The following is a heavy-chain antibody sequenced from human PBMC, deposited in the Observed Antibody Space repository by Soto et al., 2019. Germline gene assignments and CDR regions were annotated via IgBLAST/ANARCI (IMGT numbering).Heavy chain of an antibody. Sequence: ASVKVSFKASGYTFTNYGIHWVRQAPGQRLEWMGWINAGNGNTKYSQKFQGRVTITRDTSASTAYMELSSLRSEDTAMFFCARSGYSSGWYHWYFDFWGRGTLVTVSS. D-gene: IGHD6-19*01. V-gene: IGHV1-3*01. CDR2: INAGNGNT. CDR1: GYTFTNYG. J-gene: IGHJ2*01. CDR3: ARSGYSSGWYHWYFDF.